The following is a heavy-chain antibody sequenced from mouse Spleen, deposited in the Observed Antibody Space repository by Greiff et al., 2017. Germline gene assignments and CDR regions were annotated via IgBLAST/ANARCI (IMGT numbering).Heavy chain of an antibody. Sequence: EVNLVESGEGLVKPGGSLKLSCAASGFTFSSYAMSWVRQTPEKRLEWVAYISSGGDYIYYADTVKGRFTISRDNARNTLYLQMSSLKSEDTAMYYCTRDILYGSRDYYAMDYWGQGTSVTVSS. D-gene: IGHD1-1*01. CDR3: TRDILYGSRDYYAMDY. CDR2: ISSGGDYI. J-gene: IGHJ4*01. V-gene: IGHV5-9-1*02. CDR1: GFTFSSYA.